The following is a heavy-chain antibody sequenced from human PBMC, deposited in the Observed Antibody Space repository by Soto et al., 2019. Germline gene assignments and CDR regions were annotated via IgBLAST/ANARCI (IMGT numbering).Heavy chain of an antibody. D-gene: IGHD2-15*01. J-gene: IGHJ5*02. Sequence: QVQLVQSGAEVKKPGSSVKVSCKASGGTFSSYAISWVRQAPGQGLEWMGGIIATFGTANYAQKVQGRVTIPAASSTSTAYMELSSLRSEDPAVYYSASAATDIVVVFAAPHCWFDPWGQGPLVTVSS. CDR3: ASAATDIVVVFAAPHCWFDP. V-gene: IGHV1-69*12. CDR1: GGTFSSYA. CDR2: IIATFGTA.